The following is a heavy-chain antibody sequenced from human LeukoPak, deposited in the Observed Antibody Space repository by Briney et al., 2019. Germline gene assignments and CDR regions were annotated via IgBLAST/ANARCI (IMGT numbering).Heavy chain of an antibody. V-gene: IGHV3-21*01. CDR3: AGGVPIFGVVTPSYYYYYMDV. J-gene: IGHJ6*03. CDR1: GFTFSSYA. D-gene: IGHD3-3*01. CDR2: ISSSSSYI. Sequence: GGSLRLSCAASGFTFSSYAMHWVRQAPGKGLEWVSSISSSSSYIYYADSVKGRFTISRDNAKNSLYLQMNSLRAEDTAVYYCAGGVPIFGVVTPSYYYYYMDVWGKGTTVTVSS.